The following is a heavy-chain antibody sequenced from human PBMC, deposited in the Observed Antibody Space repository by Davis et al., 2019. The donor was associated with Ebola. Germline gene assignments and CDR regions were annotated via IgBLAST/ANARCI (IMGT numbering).Heavy chain of an antibody. D-gene: IGHD4-17*01. CDR3: ARDAPYGDYLRVGVFDM. Sequence: AASVKVSCKASGYTFSNYGISWVRQAPGQGLEWMGWIGAYNGNTNFAQNLQGRVTMTTDTSTSKAYMELRSLRSDDTAVYYCARDAPYGDYLRVGVFDMWGQGTMVTVSS. J-gene: IGHJ3*02. CDR2: IGAYNGNT. CDR1: GYTFSNYG. V-gene: IGHV1-18*01.